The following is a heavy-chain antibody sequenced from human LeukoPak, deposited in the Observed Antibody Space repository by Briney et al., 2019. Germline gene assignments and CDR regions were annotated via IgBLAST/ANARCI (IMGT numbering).Heavy chain of an antibody. D-gene: IGHD4-17*01. Sequence: TSETLSLTCTVSGDFLSSGAYYWGWIRQATGKGLAWIGSIYYSGSTFYNASFESRVTMSVDTSKNQFSLKLSSVTAADTAVYYCARLCQVTTCPKFEYWGQGILVTVSS. CDR3: ARLCQVTTCPKFEY. V-gene: IGHV4-39*01. CDR2: IYYSGST. J-gene: IGHJ4*02. CDR1: GDFLSSGAYY.